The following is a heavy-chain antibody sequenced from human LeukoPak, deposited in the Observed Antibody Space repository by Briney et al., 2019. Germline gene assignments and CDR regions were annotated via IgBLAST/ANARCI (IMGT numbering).Heavy chain of an antibody. Sequence: GGSLRLSCTASGFTLGDYAMSWVRQAPGKGVEWVGFIRRKAYGCTTEYAAAVKDRFTISRDDSKSIAYLQMNSLKTEDTAVYYCTNGAGYSSSWYGTDYYYGMDVWGKGTTVTVSS. D-gene: IGHD6-13*01. CDR1: GFTLGDYA. CDR3: TNGAGYSSSWYGTDYYYGMDV. V-gene: IGHV3-49*04. J-gene: IGHJ6*04. CDR2: IRRKAYGCTT.